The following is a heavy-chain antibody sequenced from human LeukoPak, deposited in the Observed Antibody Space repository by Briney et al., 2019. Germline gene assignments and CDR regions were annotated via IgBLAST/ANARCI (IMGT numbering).Heavy chain of an antibody. CDR2: INHSGST. D-gene: IGHD3-10*01. Sequence: PSETLSLTCAVYGGSFSGYYWSWIRQPPGKGLEWIGEINHSGSTNYNPSLKSRVTISVGTSKNQFSLKLSSVTAADTAVYYCARGRLDYYGSGSFVLAFDYWGQGTLVTVSS. J-gene: IGHJ4*02. V-gene: IGHV4-34*01. CDR3: ARGRLDYYGSGSFVLAFDY. CDR1: GGSFSGYY.